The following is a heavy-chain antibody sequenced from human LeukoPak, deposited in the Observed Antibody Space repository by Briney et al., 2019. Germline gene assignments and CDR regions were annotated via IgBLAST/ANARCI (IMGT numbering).Heavy chain of an antibody. CDR1: GGSISSGGYY. Sequence: SETLSLTCTVSGGSISSGGYYWSWIRQHPGKGLEWIGYIYYSGSTYYNLSLKSRVTISVDTSKNQFSLKLSSVTAADTAVYYCARGPPLYDFWSGYYLDAFDIWGQGTMVTVSS. CDR3: ARGPPLYDFWSGYYLDAFDI. CDR2: IYYSGST. J-gene: IGHJ3*02. D-gene: IGHD3-3*01. V-gene: IGHV4-31*03.